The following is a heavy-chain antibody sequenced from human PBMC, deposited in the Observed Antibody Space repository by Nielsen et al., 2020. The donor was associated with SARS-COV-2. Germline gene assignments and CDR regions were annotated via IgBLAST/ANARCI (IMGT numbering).Heavy chain of an antibody. Sequence: ASVKVACKASGYTFTSYYMHWVGQAPGQGLEWMGIINPSGGSTSYAQKFQGRVTMTRDTSTSTVYMELSSLRSEDTAVYYCARGMSSGSYFISWFDPWGQGTLVTVSS. V-gene: IGHV1-46*01. CDR3: ARGMSSGSYFISWFDP. D-gene: IGHD1-26*01. CDR2: INPSGGST. CDR1: GYTFTSYY. J-gene: IGHJ5*02.